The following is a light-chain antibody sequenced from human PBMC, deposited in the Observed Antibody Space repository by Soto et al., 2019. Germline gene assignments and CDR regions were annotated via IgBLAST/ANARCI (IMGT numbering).Light chain of an antibody. V-gene: IGLV3-1*01. CDR2: QDS. J-gene: IGLJ1*01. Sequence: SYELTQPPSVSVSPGQTPSITCSGDKLGDKYACWYQQKPGQSPVLVIYQDSKRPSGIPERFSGSNSGNTATLTISGTQAMDEADYYCQAWDSSTLHVFGTGTKLTVL. CDR1: KLGDKY. CDR3: QAWDSSTLHV.